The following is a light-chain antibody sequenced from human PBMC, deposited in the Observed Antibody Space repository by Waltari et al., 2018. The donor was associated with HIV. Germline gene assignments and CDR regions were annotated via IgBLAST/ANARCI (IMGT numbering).Light chain of an antibody. CDR2: DVT. CDR3: ASHAGSKDV. CDR1: SSDVGAYNY. V-gene: IGLV2-8*01. J-gene: IGLJ2*01. Sequence: QSALTQPPSASGSPGQSVTISCTGTSSDVGAYNYVSWFQQHPGKAPKLMFYDVTNRPSGVPDRFSGSKPGNTASLTVSGLQAEDEADYYCASHAGSKDVFGGGTRLTVL.